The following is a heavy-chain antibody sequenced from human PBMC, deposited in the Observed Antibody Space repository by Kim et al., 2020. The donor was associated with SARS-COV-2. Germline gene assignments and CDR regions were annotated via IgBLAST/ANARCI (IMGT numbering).Heavy chain of an antibody. D-gene: IGHD2-8*01. J-gene: IGHJ5*02. V-gene: IGHV4-61*01. CDR2: IYYSGST. Sequence: SETLSLTCTVSGGSVSSGSYYWSWIRQPPGKGLEWIGYIYYSGSTNYNPSLKSRVTISVDTSKNQFSLKLSSVTAADTAVYYCARGGLMVYNNWFDPWGQGTLVTVSS. CDR1: GGSVSSGSYY. CDR3: ARGGLMVYNNWFDP.